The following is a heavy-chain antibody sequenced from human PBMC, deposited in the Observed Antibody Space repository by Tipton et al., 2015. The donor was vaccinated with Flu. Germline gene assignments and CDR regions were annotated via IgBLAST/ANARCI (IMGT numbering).Heavy chain of an antibody. CDR3: ARGSGSGTHVVFDY. D-gene: IGHD3-10*01. CDR1: GGSLSSFY. J-gene: IGHJ4*02. V-gene: IGHV4-4*07. Sequence: LRLSCTVSGGSLSSFYWGWIRQPAGKGLEYIGRIYSSGSTNYNPSFKSRVSMSLDASKTQFSLNLNSVTAADTAMYYCARGSGSGTHVVFDYSGQGTLVTVS. CDR2: IYSSGST.